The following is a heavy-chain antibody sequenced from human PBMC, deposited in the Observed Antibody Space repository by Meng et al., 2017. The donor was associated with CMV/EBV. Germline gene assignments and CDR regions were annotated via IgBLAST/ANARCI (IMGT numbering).Heavy chain of an antibody. V-gene: IGHV4-61*01. D-gene: IGHD3-22*01. Sequence: SETLSLTCSVYGGSVTTNNYYWSWIRQSPGKGLEWIGYIYYIATTSYNPSLKSRVTISVDTSKTQFSLKLSSVTAADTAVYYCARREGYYDSSGSRDAFDIWGQGTMVTVSS. CDR1: GGSVTTNNYY. J-gene: IGHJ3*02. CDR3: ARREGYYDSSGSRDAFDI. CDR2: IYYIATT.